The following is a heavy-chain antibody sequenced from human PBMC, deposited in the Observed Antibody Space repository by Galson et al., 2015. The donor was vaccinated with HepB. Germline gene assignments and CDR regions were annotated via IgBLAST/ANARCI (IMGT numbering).Heavy chain of an antibody. D-gene: IGHD2-2*02. Sequence: SLRLSCADSGFTFRSYWMCWVRQAPGKGLEWVAVTSYDGNEEADGKSVKGRFTLSRDYSRSSLHLQMNSLRAEYTAVYYCVKDQGSYTFHHYGMNVWGQGTTVIVSS. CDR1: GFTFRSYW. CDR2: TSYDGNEE. J-gene: IGHJ6*02. V-gene: IGHV3-30*18. CDR3: VKDQGSYTFHHYGMNV.